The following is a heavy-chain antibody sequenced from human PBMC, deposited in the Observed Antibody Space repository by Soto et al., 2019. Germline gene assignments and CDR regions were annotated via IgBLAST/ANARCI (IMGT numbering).Heavy chain of an antibody. CDR2: INAGNGNT. Sequence: ASVKVSCKASGYTFTSYAMHWVRQAPGQRLEWMGWINAGNGNTKYSQKFQGRVTITRDTSASTAYMELSSLRSEDTAVYYCARVPWGSSSTSATRRVYYYYYYMDVWGKGTTVTVSS. D-gene: IGHD2-2*01. J-gene: IGHJ6*03. CDR1: GYTFTSYA. CDR3: ARVPWGSSSTSATRRVYYYYYYMDV. V-gene: IGHV1-3*01.